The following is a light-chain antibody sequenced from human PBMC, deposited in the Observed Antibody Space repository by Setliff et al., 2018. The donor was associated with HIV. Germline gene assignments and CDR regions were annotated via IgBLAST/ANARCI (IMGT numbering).Light chain of an antibody. CDR2: DVS. J-gene: IGLJ1*01. CDR3: CSYAGSYTFYV. Sequence: QSVLTQPRSVSGSPGQSVTISCTGTSSDVGGYNYVSWYQQHPGEAPKLMIYDVSERPSGVPDRFSGSKSANTASLTISGLQAEDEADYYCCSYAGSYTFYVFGTGTKV. CDR1: SSDVGGYNY. V-gene: IGLV2-11*01.